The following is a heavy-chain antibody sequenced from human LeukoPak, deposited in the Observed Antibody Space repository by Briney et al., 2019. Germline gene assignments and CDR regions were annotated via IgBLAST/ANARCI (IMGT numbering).Heavy chain of an antibody. CDR2: ISAYNGNT. J-gene: IGHJ4*02. CDR1: GYTFTSNG. D-gene: IGHD4-17*01. CDR3: ARSSSDYPQNVDF. V-gene: IGHV1-18*01. Sequence: AAVRVSCKASGYTFTSNGITWVRQAPGQGLEWMGWISAYNGNTNYAQKFQRRVTMTIDTSTSTAYMELRSLRSDDTAVYYCARSSSDYPQNVDFWGQGTLVTVSS.